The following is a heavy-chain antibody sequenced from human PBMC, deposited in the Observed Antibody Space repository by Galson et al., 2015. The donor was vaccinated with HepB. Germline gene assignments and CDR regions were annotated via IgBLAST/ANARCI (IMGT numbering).Heavy chain of an antibody. J-gene: IGHJ4*02. V-gene: IGHV1-58*02. D-gene: IGHD3-22*01. Sequence: SVKVSCKASGFTFTSSAMQWVRQARGQRLEWIGWIVVGSGNTDYAQKFQERVTISRDMSTSTAYMELSSLRSEDTAVYYCAADIWYYYDSSGHAFDYWGQGTLVTVSS. CDR2: IVVGSGNT. CDR3: AADIWYYYDSSGHAFDY. CDR1: GFTFTSSA.